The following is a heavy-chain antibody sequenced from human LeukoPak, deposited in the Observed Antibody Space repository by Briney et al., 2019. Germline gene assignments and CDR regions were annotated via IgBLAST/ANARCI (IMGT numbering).Heavy chain of an antibody. Sequence: QPGGSLRLSCAASGFTFSSYAMSWVRQAPGKGLEWVSAISGSGGSTYYADSVKGRFTISRDNSKNTLYLQMNSLRAEDTAVYYCAEVVKGAAAGHLDAFDIWGQGTMVTVSS. J-gene: IGHJ3*02. D-gene: IGHD6-13*01. V-gene: IGHV3-23*01. CDR3: AEVVKGAAAGHLDAFDI. CDR1: GFTFSSYA. CDR2: ISGSGGST.